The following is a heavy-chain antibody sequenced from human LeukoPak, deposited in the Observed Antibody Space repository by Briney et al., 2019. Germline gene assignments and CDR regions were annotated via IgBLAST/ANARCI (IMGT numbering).Heavy chain of an antibody. V-gene: IGHV1-18*01. CDR3: ASIRTYYYDSSGWFDP. Sequence: RRASLKVSCKASGYTFTSYGISWVRQAPGQGLEWMGWISAYNGNTNYAQKLQGRVTLTTDTSTSTAYMELSSLRSEDTAVYYCASIRTYYYDSSGWFDPWGQGTLVTVSS. J-gene: IGHJ5*02. CDR2: ISAYNGNT. D-gene: IGHD3-22*01. CDR1: GYTFTSYG.